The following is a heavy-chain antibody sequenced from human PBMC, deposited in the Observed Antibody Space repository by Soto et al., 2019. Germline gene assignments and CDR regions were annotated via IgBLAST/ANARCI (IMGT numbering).Heavy chain of an antibody. CDR2: ILNDGSNR. D-gene: IGHD3-10*01. Sequence: QVQLVESGGGVVQPGRSLRLSCAASEFTFSNYGMHWVRQAPGKGLEWVAVILNDGSNRYHADSVKDRFTISRDNSKNTLYLQMTSLRAEDTAVYYCARDDEYSGNGMDVWGQGTTVTVS. CDR1: EFTFSNYG. J-gene: IGHJ6*02. CDR3: ARDDEYSGNGMDV. V-gene: IGHV3-33*01.